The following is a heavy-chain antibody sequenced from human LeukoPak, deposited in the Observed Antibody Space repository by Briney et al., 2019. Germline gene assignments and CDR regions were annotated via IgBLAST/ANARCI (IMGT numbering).Heavy chain of an antibody. J-gene: IGHJ4*02. CDR1: TFTFSSYG. V-gene: IGHV3-30*02. CDR2: IRSDGTIK. CDR3: AKDEIFGSSWTFDY. D-gene: IGHD3-3*01. Sequence: GGSLRLSCAASTFTFSSYGMHWVRQAPGKGLEWVAFIRSDGTIKYYADSVKGRFTISRDNSKNTPYLQMNSLRTEDTAVYYCAKDEIFGSSWTFDYWGQGTLVTVSS.